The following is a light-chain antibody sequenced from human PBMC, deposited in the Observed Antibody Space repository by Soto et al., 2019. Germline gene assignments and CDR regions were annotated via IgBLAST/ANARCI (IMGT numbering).Light chain of an antibody. CDR3: SSFAGSNNVL. CDR2: EVN. Sequence: QSALTQPPSASGSPGQSVTISCTGTNSDVGGYDFVSWYQQHPGKAPKLMIYEVNKRPSGVPDRFSGSKSGNTASLTVSGXXAXDEASYYCSSFAGSNNVLFGGGTQLTVL. J-gene: IGLJ3*02. CDR1: NSDVGGYDF. V-gene: IGLV2-8*01.